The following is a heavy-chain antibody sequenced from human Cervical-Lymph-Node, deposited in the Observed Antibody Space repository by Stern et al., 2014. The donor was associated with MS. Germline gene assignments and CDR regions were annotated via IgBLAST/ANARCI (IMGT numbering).Heavy chain of an antibody. Sequence: QLQLQESGPGLVKPSQTLSLTCTVSGGSISSDNYYWTWIRQHPGKGLESIGHISYSGTTYYNPSLKSRVSITVATSQNLFSLRLSSVTAADPAVYFCARDHFTTSLDVWGHGTTVTVS. CDR2: ISYSGTT. CDR3: ARDHFTTSLDV. CDR1: GGSISSDNYY. V-gene: IGHV4-31*03. J-gene: IGHJ6*02. D-gene: IGHD3-22*01.